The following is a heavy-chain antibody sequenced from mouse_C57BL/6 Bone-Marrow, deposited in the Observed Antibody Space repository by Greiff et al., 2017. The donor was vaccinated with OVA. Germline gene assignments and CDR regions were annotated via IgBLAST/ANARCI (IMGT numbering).Heavy chain of an antibody. J-gene: IGHJ2*01. V-gene: IGHV1-81*01. CDR3: ASREYYALFDY. CDR2: IYPRSGNT. CDR1: GYTFTRYG. D-gene: IGHD1-1*01. Sequence: QVQLQQSGAELARPGASVTLSCKASGYTFTRYGISWVKQRTGQGLEWIGEIYPRSGNTYYNEKFKGKATLTADKSSSTAYMELRSLTSEDSAVYFCASREYYALFDYWGQGTTLTVSS.